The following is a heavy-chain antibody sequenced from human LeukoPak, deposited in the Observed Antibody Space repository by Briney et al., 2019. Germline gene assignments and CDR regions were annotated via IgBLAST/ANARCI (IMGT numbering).Heavy chain of an antibody. CDR1: GFTVSSNH. CDR2: IYSGGST. D-gene: IGHD3-22*01. Sequence: GGSLRLSCAASGFTVSSNHMSWVRQAPGKGLEWVSVIYSGGSTYYADSVKGRFTISRDNSKNTLYLQMTSLRAEDTAVYYCARDDDDSSGYYPSRFDYWGQGTLVTVSS. CDR3: ARDDDDSSGYYPSRFDY. J-gene: IGHJ4*02. V-gene: IGHV3-66*01.